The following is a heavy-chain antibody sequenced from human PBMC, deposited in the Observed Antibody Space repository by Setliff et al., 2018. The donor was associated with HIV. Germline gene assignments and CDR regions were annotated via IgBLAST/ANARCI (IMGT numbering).Heavy chain of an antibody. Sequence: GASVKVSCKASGYTFTDYFIHWVRQAPGQGLEWVGWISPNNGDTTIPQRFRGRVTMTRDTSINTAYMELSGLRSDDTAVYFCARDDYLDGRWGQGTMVTVSS. CDR1: GYTFTDYF. CDR2: ISPNNGDT. J-gene: IGHJ4*02. V-gene: IGHV1-2*02. D-gene: IGHD4-17*01. CDR3: ARDDYLDGR.